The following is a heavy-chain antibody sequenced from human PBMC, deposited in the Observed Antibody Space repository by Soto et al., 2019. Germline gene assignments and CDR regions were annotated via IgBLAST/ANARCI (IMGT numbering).Heavy chain of an antibody. CDR2: IVPVFGRP. Sequence: GASVKVSCKASGYSFTKYHMHWVRQAPGQGLEWMGGIVPVFGRPNYAQRFRGRLTITADESTSTGYMELISLRSDDTAVYYCAREGSGYNFWGQGTQVTVYS. V-gene: IGHV1-69*13. J-gene: IGHJ4*02. CDR1: GYSFTKYH. CDR3: AREGSGYNF. D-gene: IGHD5-12*01.